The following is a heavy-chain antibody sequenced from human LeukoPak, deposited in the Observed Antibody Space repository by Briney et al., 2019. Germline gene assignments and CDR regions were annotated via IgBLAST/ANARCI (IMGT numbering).Heavy chain of an antibody. CDR3: ARGGSIVVVTAMLSY. D-gene: IGHD2-21*02. CDR2: IWYDGSKK. CDR1: GFTFSSYG. J-gene: IGHJ4*02. V-gene: IGHV3-33*08. Sequence: GRSLRPSCAASGFTFSSYGMPWVRQAPGKGLEWVAVIWYDGSKKYYGDSVKGRFTISRDNSKNTLYLQMSSLRVEDTAVYYCARGGSIVVVTAMLSYWGQGTLVTVSS.